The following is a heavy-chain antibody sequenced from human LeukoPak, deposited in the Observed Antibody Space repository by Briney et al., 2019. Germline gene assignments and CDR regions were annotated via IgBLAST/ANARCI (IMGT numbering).Heavy chain of an antibody. J-gene: IGHJ4*02. D-gene: IGHD1-20*01. CDR2: INPSGDIT. Sequence: ASVKVSCKASGDTFTNYYMHWVRQAPRQGLEWMGIINPSGDITTYAQKFQGRVTMTRDTSTSTVSMELSSLRSEDTAVYYCAREGLGHNWNDFDYWGQGTLVTVSS. CDR3: AREGLGHNWNDFDY. V-gene: IGHV1-46*01. CDR1: GDTFTNYY.